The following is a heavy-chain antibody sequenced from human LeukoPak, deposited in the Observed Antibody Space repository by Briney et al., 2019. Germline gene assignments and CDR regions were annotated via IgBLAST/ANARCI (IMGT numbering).Heavy chain of an antibody. CDR1: GYTFTGYY. CDR2: INPNSGGT. CDR3: ARDLQSLVGATFSNWFDP. Sequence: ASVKVSCKASGYTFTGYYMHWVRQAPGQGLEWMGWINPNSGGTNYAQKVQGRVTMTTDTSTSTAYMELRSLRSDDTAVYYCARDLQSLVGATFSNWFDPWGQGTLVTVSS. J-gene: IGHJ5*02. V-gene: IGHV1-2*02. D-gene: IGHD1-26*01.